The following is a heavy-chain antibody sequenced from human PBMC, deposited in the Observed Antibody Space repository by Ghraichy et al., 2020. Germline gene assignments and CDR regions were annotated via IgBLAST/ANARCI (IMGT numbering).Heavy chain of an antibody. V-gene: IGHV4-59*01. CDR2: IYYSGST. J-gene: IGHJ6*02. Sequence: SETLSLTCTVSGGSISSYYWSWIRQPPGKGLEWIGYIYYSGSTNYNPSLKSRVTISVDTSKNQFSLKLSSVTAADTAVYYCARERKAMGYYYGMDVWGQGTTVTVS. D-gene: IGHD5-18*01. CDR1: GGSISSYY. CDR3: ARERKAMGYYYGMDV.